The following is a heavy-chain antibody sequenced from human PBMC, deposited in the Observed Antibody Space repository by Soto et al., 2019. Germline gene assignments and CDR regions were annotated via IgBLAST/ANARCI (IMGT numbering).Heavy chain of an antibody. CDR3: AKGPDGSGYYHNWFDS. Sequence: EVHLLESGGALVQPGGSLTLSCAASGFSFSDYAMSWVRQAPGKGLEWVSSISRTGDSAYYADSVKGRFAISRDRSKNRWSLQMNSQRVEDTAVYYCAKGPDGSGYYHNWFDSWGQGTLITVSS. J-gene: IGHJ5*01. V-gene: IGHV3-23*01. CDR1: GFSFSDYA. CDR2: ISRTGDSA. D-gene: IGHD3-22*01.